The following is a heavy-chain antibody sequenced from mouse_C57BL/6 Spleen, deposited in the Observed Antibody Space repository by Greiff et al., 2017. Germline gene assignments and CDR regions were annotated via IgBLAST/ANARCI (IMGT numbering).Heavy chain of an antibody. V-gene: IGHV1-64*01. CDR2: IHPNSGST. J-gene: IGHJ3*01. CDR1: GYTFTSYW. CDR3: ARWGATTAY. D-gene: IGHD3-1*01. Sequence: QVQLQQPGAELVKPGASVKLSCKASGYTFTSYWMHWVKQRPGQGLEWIGMIHPNSGSTNYNEKFKSKATLTVDKSSSTAYMQRSSLTSEDSAVYYCARWGATTAYWGQGTLVTVSA.